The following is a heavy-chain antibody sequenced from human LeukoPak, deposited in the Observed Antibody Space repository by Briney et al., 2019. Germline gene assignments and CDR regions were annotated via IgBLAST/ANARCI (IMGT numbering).Heavy chain of an antibody. CDR1: GFTFRSYG. Sequence: GGSLRLSCAASGFTFRSYGMHWVRQAPGKGLEWVAFIRYDGNNKYYADSVKGRSTISRDNSKNMLYLEMNSLSTEDTAVYYCAKVRYCSGVNCYPDDNWGQGTLVTVSS. V-gene: IGHV3-30*02. CDR2: IRYDGNNK. D-gene: IGHD2-15*01. CDR3: AKVRYCSGVNCYPDDN. J-gene: IGHJ4*02.